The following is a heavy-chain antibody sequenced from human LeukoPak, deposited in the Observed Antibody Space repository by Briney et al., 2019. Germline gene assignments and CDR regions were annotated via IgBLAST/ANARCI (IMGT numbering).Heavy chain of an antibody. CDR2: IYPGDSDT. V-gene: IGHV5-51*01. Sequence: GESLKISCKGSGYSFTSYWIGWVRQMPGKGLEWMGIIYPGDSDTTYGPSFQGQVTISADKSISTAYLQWSSLKASDTAMYYCARVMYYYDSSGYFHFDYWGQGTLVTVSS. CDR1: GYSFTSYW. J-gene: IGHJ4*02. D-gene: IGHD3-22*01. CDR3: ARVMYYYDSSGYFHFDY.